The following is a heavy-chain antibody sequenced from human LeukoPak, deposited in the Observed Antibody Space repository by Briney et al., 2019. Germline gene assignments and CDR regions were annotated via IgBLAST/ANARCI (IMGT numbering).Heavy chain of an antibody. CDR3: AGGGLGDSSGYCFDY. Sequence: PGGSLRLSCAASGLTFSSYAMHWVRQAPGKGLEWVAVISYDGSNKYYADSVKGRFTISRDNSENTLYLQMNSLRAEDTAVYYCAGGGLGDSSGYCFDYWGQGTLVTVSP. J-gene: IGHJ4*02. V-gene: IGHV3-30-3*01. CDR2: ISYDGSNK. CDR1: GLTFSSYA. D-gene: IGHD3-22*01.